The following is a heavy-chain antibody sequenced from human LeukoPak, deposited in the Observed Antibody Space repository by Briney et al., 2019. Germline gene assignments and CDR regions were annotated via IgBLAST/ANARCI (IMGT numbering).Heavy chain of an antibody. V-gene: IGHV3-23*01. CDR1: GFSFSSSS. CDR3: AKDLRNGENYGFLDY. Sequence: GGSLRLSCAASGFSFSSSSMNWVRQTPDKGLEWVASISSSGGRTYYADSAKGRFTVSRDNSKNTLYLQMDSLRVEDTAIYYCAKDLRNGENYGFLDYWGQGTLVTVSS. D-gene: IGHD4/OR15-4a*01. J-gene: IGHJ4*02. CDR2: ISSSGGRT.